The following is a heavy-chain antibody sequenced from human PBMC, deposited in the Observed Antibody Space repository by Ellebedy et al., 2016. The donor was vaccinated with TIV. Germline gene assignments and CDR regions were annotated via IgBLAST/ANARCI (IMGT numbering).Heavy chain of an antibody. D-gene: IGHD2-2*02. Sequence: SSVKVSCXASVGNFSSYAIFCARQAPGHGLEGMGGIIPIFGTANYAQKFQGRVTITADESTSTAYMELSSLRSEDTAVYYCARDSYCSSTRCYNGLYYYGMDVWGKGTTVTVS. CDR2: IIPIFGTA. CDR1: VGNFSSYA. J-gene: IGHJ6*04. V-gene: IGHV1-69*13. CDR3: ARDSYCSSTRCYNGLYYYGMDV.